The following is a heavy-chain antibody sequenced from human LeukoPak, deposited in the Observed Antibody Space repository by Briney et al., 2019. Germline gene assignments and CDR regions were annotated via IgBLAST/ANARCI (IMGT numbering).Heavy chain of an antibody. Sequence: NPSETLSLTCTVSGGSISSGYYWGWIRQPPGKGLERIGCIYHSGITYYDPALKSRVTISVDTSKNQFSLKLSSVTAADTAVYYCARDWGQVATNPSFDYWGQGTLVTVSS. CDR2: IYHSGIT. J-gene: IGHJ4*02. CDR1: GGSISSGYY. D-gene: IGHD5-24*01. V-gene: IGHV4-38-2*02. CDR3: ARDWGQVATNPSFDY.